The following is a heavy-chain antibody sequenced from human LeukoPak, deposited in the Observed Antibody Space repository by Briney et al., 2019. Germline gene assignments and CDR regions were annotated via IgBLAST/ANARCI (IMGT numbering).Heavy chain of an antibody. CDR1: GGSISSYY. Sequence: SETLSLTCTVSGGSISSYYWSWIRQPPGKGLEWIGYIYSRGSTNYNPSLKSRVTISVDTSENQFSLKLSSVTAADTAVYYCARAATMVREYYYYYGMDVWGQGTTVTVSS. CDR3: ARAATMVREYYYYYGMDV. CDR2: IYSRGST. V-gene: IGHV4-59*01. J-gene: IGHJ6*02. D-gene: IGHD3-10*01.